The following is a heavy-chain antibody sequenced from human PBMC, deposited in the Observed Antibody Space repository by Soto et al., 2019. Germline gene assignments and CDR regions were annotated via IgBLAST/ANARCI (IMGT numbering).Heavy chain of an antibody. Sequence: QVQLVQSGAEVKKSGASVKVSCKASGYTFTSSTIHWVRQAPGQRLEWMGWINAGNGNTKYSQNFQGRVTITRDTSATIAYRELSSLRSEDTAVYYCARAGQSCGGDCYATHFDYWGQGTLVTVSS. J-gene: IGHJ4*02. CDR2: INAGNGNT. D-gene: IGHD2-21*02. CDR3: ARAGQSCGGDCYATHFDY. CDR1: GYTFTSST. V-gene: IGHV1-3*01.